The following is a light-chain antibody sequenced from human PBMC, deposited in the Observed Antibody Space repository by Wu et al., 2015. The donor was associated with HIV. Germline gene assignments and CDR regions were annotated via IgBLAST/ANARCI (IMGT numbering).Light chain of an antibody. J-gene: IGKJ1*01. CDR2: GAS. CDR1: QRLSSFY. V-gene: IGKV3-20*01. CDR3: QQYENSPRT. Sequence: EIVLTQFPGTLSLSPGERATLSCRASQRLSSFYLAWYQQKPGQAPRLLIYGASTRATGIPDRFSGSGSVTDFTLTISSLEPEDFAVYYCQQYENSPRTFGQGTKVEIK.